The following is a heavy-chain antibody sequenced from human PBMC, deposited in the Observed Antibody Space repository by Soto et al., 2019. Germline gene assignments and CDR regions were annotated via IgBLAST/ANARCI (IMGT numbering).Heavy chain of an antibody. CDR3: AKRESIRYGETYYFDY. D-gene: IGHD4-17*01. CDR1: GFTFSSYA. J-gene: IGHJ4*02. CDR2: ISGSGGST. Sequence: EVQLLESGGGLVQPGGSLRLSCAASGFTFSSYAMSWVRQAPGKGLEWVSAISGSGGSTYYADSVKGRFTISRDNAKNPQYLQMISLRAEDAAVYYCAKRESIRYGETYYFDYWGQGTLVTVSS. V-gene: IGHV3-23*01.